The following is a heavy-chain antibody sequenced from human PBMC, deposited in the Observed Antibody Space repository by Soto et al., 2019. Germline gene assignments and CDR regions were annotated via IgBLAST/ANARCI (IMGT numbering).Heavy chain of an antibody. Sequence: QVQLQESGPGLVKPSQTLSLTCTVSGGSISSGGYYWSWIRQHPGKGLEWIGYIYYSGSTYYNPPLQSRVIISVDTSKNQCSLKLSSVTAADTAVYYCARDRCSGGSCYSDYWGQGTLVTVSS. CDR1: GGSISSGGYY. D-gene: IGHD2-15*01. V-gene: IGHV4-31*03. CDR3: ARDRCSGGSCYSDY. CDR2: IYYSGST. J-gene: IGHJ4*02.